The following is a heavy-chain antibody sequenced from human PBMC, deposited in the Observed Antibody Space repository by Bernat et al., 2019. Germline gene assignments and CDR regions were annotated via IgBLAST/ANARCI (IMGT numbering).Heavy chain of an antibody. J-gene: IGHJ1*01. CDR3: ARTHYSSSWYVPEYFQH. V-gene: IGHV3-11*05. Sequence: QVQLVESGGGLVKPGGSLRLSCAASGFTFSDYYMSWIRQAPGKGLEWVSYISSSSSYTNYADSVKGRFTISRDNAKNSLYLQMNSLRAEDTAVYNCARTHYSSSWYVPEYFQHWGQGTLVTVSS. CDR2: ISSSSSYT. CDR1: GFTFSDYY. D-gene: IGHD6-13*01.